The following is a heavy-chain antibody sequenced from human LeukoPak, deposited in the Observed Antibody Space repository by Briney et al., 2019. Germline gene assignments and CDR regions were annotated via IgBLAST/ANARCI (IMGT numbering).Heavy chain of an antibody. CDR1: GFTFSSHN. J-gene: IGHJ4*02. CDR2: ISSSSNYI. D-gene: IGHD3-22*01. V-gene: IGHV3-21*01. CDR3: ARDLGYDSSGYYHYFDY. Sequence: GGSLRLSCAASGFTFSSHNMNWVRQAPGKGLEWVSSISSSSNYIYYADSVKGRFTTSRDNAKNSPYLQMNSLRAEDTAVYYCARDLGYDSSGYYHYFDYWGQGTLVTVSS.